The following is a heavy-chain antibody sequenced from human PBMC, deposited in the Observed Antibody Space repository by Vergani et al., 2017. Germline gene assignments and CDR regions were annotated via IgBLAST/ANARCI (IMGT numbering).Heavy chain of an antibody. CDR2: INPKSGVT. Sequence: QVQLVQSGAEVKRPGASVKVSCKASGYTFTGYYLHWVRLAPGQGLEWMGWINPKSGVTKYVDSLQRRVTMTRDTSTRTTYMELRSLSSDDTAVYYCARVDMLNGYYFFDYWGQGTPVTVSS. D-gene: IGHD3-9*01. CDR1: GYTFTGYY. V-gene: IGHV1-2*02. J-gene: IGHJ4*02. CDR3: ARVDMLNGYYFFDY.